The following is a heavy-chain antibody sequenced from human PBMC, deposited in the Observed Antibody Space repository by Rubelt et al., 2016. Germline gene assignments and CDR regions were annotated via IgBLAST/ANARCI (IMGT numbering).Heavy chain of an antibody. CDR3: ARERDDYGDY. D-gene: IGHD5-24*01. CDR1: GYTFTGYY. Sequence: QVQLVQSGAEVKKPGASVKVSCKASGYTFTGYYMHWVRQAPGQGLEWMGWINPNSGGTNYAQKLQGRVTMTRDTAVSTADMELSRLTSDDTAVYYCARERDDYGDYWGQGTLVTVSS. V-gene: IGHV1-2*02. J-gene: IGHJ4*02. CDR2: INPNSGGT.